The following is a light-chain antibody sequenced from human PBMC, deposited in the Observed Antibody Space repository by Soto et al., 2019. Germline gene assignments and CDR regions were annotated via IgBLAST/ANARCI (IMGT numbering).Light chain of an antibody. CDR3: QQYNNWPPLT. V-gene: IGKV3-15*01. CDR1: QSVSSN. Sequence: EIVMTQSPATLSVSPGERATLSCRASQSVSSNLAWYQQKPCQAPRLLIYGASTRATGIPARFSGSGSGTEFTLTISSLQSEEFAVYYCQQYNNWPPLTFGGGTKVEIK. CDR2: GAS. J-gene: IGKJ4*01.